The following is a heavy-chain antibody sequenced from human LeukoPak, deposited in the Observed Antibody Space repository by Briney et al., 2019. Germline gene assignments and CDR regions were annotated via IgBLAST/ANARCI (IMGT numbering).Heavy chain of an antibody. D-gene: IGHD6-13*01. CDR1: GYSISSGYY. Sequence: PLETLSLTCTVSGYSISSGYYWGWIRQPPGKGLEWIGSIYHSGSTYYNPSLKSRVTISVDTSKNQFSLKLSSVTAADTAVYYCARARAVEQQLVFYFDYWGQGTLVTVSS. V-gene: IGHV4-38-2*02. CDR3: ARARAVEQQLVFYFDY. J-gene: IGHJ4*02. CDR2: IYHSGST.